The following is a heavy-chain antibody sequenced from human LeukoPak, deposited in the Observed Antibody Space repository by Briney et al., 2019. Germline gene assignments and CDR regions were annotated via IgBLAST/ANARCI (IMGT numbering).Heavy chain of an antibody. CDR1: GGSISNYY. D-gene: IGHD3-3*01. J-gene: IGHJ5*02. V-gene: IGHV4-59*01. Sequence: PSETLSLTCSVSGGSISNYYWSWIRQPPGKGLEWIGYIYYTGSTTYNPSLKSRVTMSVDTSKNQLSLNLSSVTAADTAVYYCARGGYDLWSGYSYNWFDPWGQGTLVTVSS. CDR3: ARGGYDLWSGYSYNWFDP. CDR2: IYYTGST.